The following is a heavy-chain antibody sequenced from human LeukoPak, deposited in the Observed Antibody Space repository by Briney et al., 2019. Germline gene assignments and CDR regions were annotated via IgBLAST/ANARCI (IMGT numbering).Heavy chain of an antibody. J-gene: IGHJ6*03. D-gene: IGHD4-17*01. Sequence: GESLKISCKGSGYSFTSYWIGWVRQMPGKGLEWMGIIYPGDSDTRYSPSFQGQVTISADKSISTAYLQWSSLKASDTAVYYCASQGSYGDYNHYYYYYMDVWGKGTTVTVSS. V-gene: IGHV5-51*01. CDR2: IYPGDSDT. CDR3: ASQGSYGDYNHYYYYYMDV. CDR1: GYSFTSYW.